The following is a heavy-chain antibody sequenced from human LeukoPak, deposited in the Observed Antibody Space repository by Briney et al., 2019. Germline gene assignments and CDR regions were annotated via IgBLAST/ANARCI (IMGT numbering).Heavy chain of an antibody. V-gene: IGHV4-34*01. D-gene: IGHD3-9*01. Sequence: SETLSLTCAVYGGSLSGYYWSWIRQPPGKGLEWIGEINHSGSTNYNPSLKSRVTISVDTSKNQFSLKLSSVTAADTAVYYCARGRKGILTGLRYYGMDVWGQGTTVTVSS. CDR1: GGSLSGYY. CDR3: ARGRKGILTGLRYYGMDV. J-gene: IGHJ6*02. CDR2: INHSGST.